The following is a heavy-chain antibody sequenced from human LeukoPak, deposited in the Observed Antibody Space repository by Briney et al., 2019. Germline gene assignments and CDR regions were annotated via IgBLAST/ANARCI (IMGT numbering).Heavy chain of an antibody. D-gene: IGHD3-10*01. CDR2: IKQDGSEK. CDR1: GFTFSRYS. CDR3: ARVHVRGVMGYYYYYMDV. Sequence: PGGSLRLSCAASGFTFSRYSMNWVRQAPGKGLEWVANIKQDGSEKYYVDSVKGRFTISRDNAKNSLYLQMNSLRAEDTAVYYCARVHVRGVMGYYYYYMDVWGKGTTVTISS. J-gene: IGHJ6*03. V-gene: IGHV3-7*01.